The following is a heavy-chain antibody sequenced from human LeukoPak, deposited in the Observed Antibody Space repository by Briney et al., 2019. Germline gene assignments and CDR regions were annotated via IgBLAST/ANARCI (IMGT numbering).Heavy chain of an antibody. D-gene: IGHD4-17*01. J-gene: IGHJ5*02. V-gene: IGHV3-43*02. Sequence: GGSLRLSCAISGFSLDDYPLHWVRQVPGKGLEWVSLISANGLTTYYADSVKGRFTISRDNGNSSLYLQMNSLRTDDTGFYYCAALKYGDPKWFDPWGQGTLVTVSS. CDR1: GFSLDDYP. CDR2: ISANGLTT. CDR3: AALKYGDPKWFDP.